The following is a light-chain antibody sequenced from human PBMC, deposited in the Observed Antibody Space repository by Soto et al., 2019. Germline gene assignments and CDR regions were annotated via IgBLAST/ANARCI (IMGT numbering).Light chain of an antibody. V-gene: IGKV3-20*01. CDR1: QSVTYY. CDR3: QQQGRSWIT. J-gene: IGKJ5*01. Sequence: EIVLTQSPATLSLSPGERATLSCRASQSVTYYLAWYQQKPGQAPRLLIYGASTRATGIPDRFSGSGSGTDFTLTISRLEPEDFAVYYCQQQGRSWITFGQGTRLEI. CDR2: GAS.